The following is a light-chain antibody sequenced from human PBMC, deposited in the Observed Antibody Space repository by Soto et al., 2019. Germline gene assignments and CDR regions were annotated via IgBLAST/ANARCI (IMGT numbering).Light chain of an antibody. J-gene: IGKJ4*01. V-gene: IGKV3-20*01. Sequence: VLTQSPAILTLSPGERATLSCRASQSVSTYLAWYQQKPGQAPRLLIYDASNRATGIPDRFSGSGSGTDFTLTISRLEPEDFAVYYCQQYGSSPRALTFGGGTKVDI. CDR1: QSVSTY. CDR3: QQYGSSPRALT. CDR2: DAS.